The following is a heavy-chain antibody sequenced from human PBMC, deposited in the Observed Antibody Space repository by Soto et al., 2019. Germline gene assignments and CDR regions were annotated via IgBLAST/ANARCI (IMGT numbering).Heavy chain of an antibody. CDR1: GFTFSSYG. V-gene: IGHV3-33*01. J-gene: IGHJ4*02. CDR2: IWYDGSNK. Sequence: GSLRLSCAASGFTFSSYGMHWVRQAPGKGLEWVAVIWYDGSNKYYADSVKGRFTISRDNSKNTLYLQMNSLRAEDTAVYYCARGESAYSSSCDYWGQGTLVTVS. D-gene: IGHD6-6*01. CDR3: ARGESAYSSSCDY.